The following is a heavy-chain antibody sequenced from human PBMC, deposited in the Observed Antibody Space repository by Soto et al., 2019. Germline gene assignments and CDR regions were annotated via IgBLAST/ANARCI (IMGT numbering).Heavy chain of an antibody. J-gene: IGHJ6*02. V-gene: IGHV3-30*18. D-gene: IGHD5-18*01. CDR1: GFTFSIYG. CDR2: ISYDGSNQ. Sequence: QVQVVESGGGVVQPGRSLRLSCAASGFTFSIYGMHWVRQAPGKGLEWVAVISYDGSNQYYGGSVKGRFTISRDNSKNMVFLQMNSLGAEDTAVYYCAKESRRGTAYGMDVWGQGTTVTVSS. CDR3: AKESRRGTAYGMDV.